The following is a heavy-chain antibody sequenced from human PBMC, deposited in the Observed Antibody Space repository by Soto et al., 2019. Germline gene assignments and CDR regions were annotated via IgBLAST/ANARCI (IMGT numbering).Heavy chain of an antibody. J-gene: IGHJ1*01. CDR3: ARDLHYYDRSGYYYEAEYFQH. CDR1: GYTFTSYG. D-gene: IGHD3-22*01. CDR2: ISAYNGNT. Sequence: ASVKVSCKASGYTFTSYGISWVRQAPGQGLEWMGWISAYNGNTNYAQKLQGRVTMTTDTSTSTAYMELRSLRSDDTAAYYCARDLHYYDRSGYYYEAEYFQHWGQGTMVTVSS. V-gene: IGHV1-18*04.